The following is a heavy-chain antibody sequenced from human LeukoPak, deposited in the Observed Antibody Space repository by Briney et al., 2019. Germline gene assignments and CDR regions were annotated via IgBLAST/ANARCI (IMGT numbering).Heavy chain of an antibody. Sequence: GECLRPSCSTSGSTFGDYAMGWVRQPPGKGLGWVGFIQAKAYGGATKYAASVNGRFSISRDDSQSIAKLQMNDLKTEDTAVYYCTRAPHPRCSSSGCYLDYWGQGTLVTVSS. CDR1: GSTFGDYA. J-gene: IGHJ4*02. V-gene: IGHV3-49*04. CDR3: TRAPHPRCSSSGCYLDY. CDR2: IQAKAYGGAT. D-gene: IGHD2-2*01.